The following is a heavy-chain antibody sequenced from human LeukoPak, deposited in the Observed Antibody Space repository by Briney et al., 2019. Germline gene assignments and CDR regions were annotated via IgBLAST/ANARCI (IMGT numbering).Heavy chain of an antibody. V-gene: IGHV3-11*01. Sequence: PGGSLRLSCVASGFTFSDYYMSWIRQAPGKGLEWVSYIGSSIYYADSVKGRFTISRDNAKNSLYLQMNSLRAEDTAVYYCAKYSPSYYYDSSGYPDYWGQGTLVTVSS. CDR2: IGSSI. CDR3: AKYSPSYYYDSSGYPDY. J-gene: IGHJ4*02. D-gene: IGHD3-22*01. CDR1: GFTFSDYY.